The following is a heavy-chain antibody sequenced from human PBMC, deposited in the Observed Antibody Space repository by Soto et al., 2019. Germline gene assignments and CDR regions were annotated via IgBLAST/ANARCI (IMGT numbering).Heavy chain of an antibody. CDR3: ARVALYCSSTSCQQGYFQH. CDR2: IYYSGST. Sequence: SETLSLTCTVSGGSISSYYWSWIRQPPGKGLEWIGYIYYSGSTNYNPSLKSRVTISVDTSKNQFSLKLSSVTAADTAVYYCARVALYCSSTSCQQGYFQHWGQGTLVTVSS. V-gene: IGHV4-59*01. J-gene: IGHJ1*01. CDR1: GGSISSYY. D-gene: IGHD2-2*01.